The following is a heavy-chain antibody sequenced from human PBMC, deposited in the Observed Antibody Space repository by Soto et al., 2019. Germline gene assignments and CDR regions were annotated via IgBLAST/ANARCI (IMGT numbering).Heavy chain of an antibody. CDR3: ARGSRYCSSTSCYIRMAH. J-gene: IGHJ4*02. CDR2: INPNSGDT. Sequence: GASVKVSCKASGYTFTDYYIHWVRQAPGQGLEWMGWINPNSGDTNYAQKFQGRVTMTRDTPISTAYMELSRLRSDDTAVYYCARGSRYCSSTSCYIRMAHWGQGTLVTVSS. D-gene: IGHD2-2*02. CDR1: GYTFTDYY. V-gene: IGHV1-2*02.